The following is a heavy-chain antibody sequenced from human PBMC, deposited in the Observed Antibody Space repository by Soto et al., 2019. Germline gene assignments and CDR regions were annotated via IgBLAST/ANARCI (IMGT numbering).Heavy chain of an antibody. J-gene: IGHJ4*02. Sequence: QVQLVQSGAEVKKPGSSVKVSCKASGGTFSSYAISWVRQAPGQGLEWMGGIIPIFGTANYAQKFQGRVTITADESTRTAYMELSSLRSEDTAVYYWARAGGSGWYLRFITFDYWGQGTLVTVSS. CDR3: ARAGGSGWYLRFITFDY. CDR1: GGTFSSYA. CDR2: IIPIFGTA. V-gene: IGHV1-69*01. D-gene: IGHD6-19*01.